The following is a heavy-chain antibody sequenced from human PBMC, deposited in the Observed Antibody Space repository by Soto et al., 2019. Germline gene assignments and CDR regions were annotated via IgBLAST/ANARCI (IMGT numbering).Heavy chain of an antibody. Sequence: ASVKVSCKASGYTFTSYDINWVRQATGQGLEWMGWMNPNSGNTGYAQKFQGRVTMTRNTSISTAYMELSSLRSEDTAVYYCAREYGYGGNSYYKDYYYYGKDGWGQGTTGTVSS. CDR3: AREYGYGGNSYYKDYYYYGKDG. D-gene: IGHD2-15*01. J-gene: IGHJ6*02. CDR1: GYTFTSYD. V-gene: IGHV1-8*01. CDR2: MNPNSGNT.